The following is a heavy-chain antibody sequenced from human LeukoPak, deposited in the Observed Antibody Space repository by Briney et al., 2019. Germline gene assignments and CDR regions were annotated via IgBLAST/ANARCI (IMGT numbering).Heavy chain of an antibody. Sequence: GGSLRLSCAASGFTFDDYAMSWVRQAPGKGLEWVSGINWSGGTTVHADSVKGRFTISRDNAKNSLYLQMNSLRAEDTAVYYCAREAYSSSQIDYWGQGTLVTVSS. D-gene: IGHD6-13*01. V-gene: IGHV3-20*04. CDR1: GFTFDDYA. CDR3: AREAYSSSQIDY. CDR2: INWSGGTT. J-gene: IGHJ4*02.